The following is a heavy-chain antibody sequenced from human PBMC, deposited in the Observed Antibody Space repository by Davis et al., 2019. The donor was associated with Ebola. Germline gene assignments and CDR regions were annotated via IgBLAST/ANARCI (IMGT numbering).Heavy chain of an antibody. CDR3: ARGVGAATRFDP. CDR2: IYYSGST. J-gene: IGHJ5*02. CDR1: GGSISSGGYY. D-gene: IGHD4-17*01. V-gene: IGHV4-31*03. Sequence: MPSETLSLTCTVSGGSISSGGYYWSWIRQHPGKGLEWIGYIYYSGSTYYNPSLKSRVTISVDTSKNQFSLKLSSVTAADTAVYYCARGVGAATRFDPWGQGTLVTVSS.